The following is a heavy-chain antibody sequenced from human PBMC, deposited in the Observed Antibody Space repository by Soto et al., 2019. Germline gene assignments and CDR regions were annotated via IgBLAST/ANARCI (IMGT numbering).Heavy chain of an antibody. CDR3: ARERFCSSTACYRDAFDV. CDR2: IIPLLGVP. CDR1: GGPARSYT. Sequence: QVQLVQSGAEVRKPGSSVRVSCKASGGPARSYTLTWVRQAPGQGLEWMGRIIPLLGVPDYAQKFQGRLTIVADKSTNTAYMDLSSLTSDDTALYYCARERFCSSTACYRDAFDVWGQGTQVTVS. J-gene: IGHJ3*01. D-gene: IGHD2-2*01. V-gene: IGHV1-69*04.